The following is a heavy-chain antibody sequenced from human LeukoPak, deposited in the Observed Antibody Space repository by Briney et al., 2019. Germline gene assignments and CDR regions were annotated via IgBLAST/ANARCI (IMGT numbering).Heavy chain of an antibody. CDR1: GGSISSSSYY. CDR3: AIPPYCSSTSCRDC. J-gene: IGHJ4*02. D-gene: IGHD2-2*01. CDR2: IYYGGSS. V-gene: IGHV4-39*07. Sequence: SETLSLTCTVSGGSISSSSYYWGWIRQPPGKGLEWIGSIYYGGSSYYNPSLKSRVTISVDTSKNQFSLKLSSVTAADTAVYYCAIPPYCSSTSCRDCWGQGTLVTVSS.